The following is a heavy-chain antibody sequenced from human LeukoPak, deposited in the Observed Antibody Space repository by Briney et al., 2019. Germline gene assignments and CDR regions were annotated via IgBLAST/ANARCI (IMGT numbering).Heavy chain of an antibody. CDR3: ARRRSCSGDCYYRWYFDL. V-gene: IGHV3-23*01. CDR1: GFTFSNHA. J-gene: IGHJ2*01. CDR2: ISGSGRTT. Sequence: QSGGSLRLSCAASGFTFSNHAMSWVRQTPGKGLEWVSVISGSGRTTYYADSVKGRFTISKDTSQNTLYLQMNSLRAEDTAMYYCARRRSCSGDCYYRWYFDLWGRGTFVTVSS. D-gene: IGHD2-21*02.